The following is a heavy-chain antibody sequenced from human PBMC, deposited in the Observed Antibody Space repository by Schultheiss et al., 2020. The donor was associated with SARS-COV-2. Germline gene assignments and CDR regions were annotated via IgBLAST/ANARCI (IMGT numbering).Heavy chain of an antibody. J-gene: IGHJ6*02. V-gene: IGHV3-30*12. CDR3: ASEGNLYGLDV. CDR2: ISYDGSNK. Sequence: GGSLRLSCAASGFTFSSYSMNWVRQAPGKGLEWVAVISYDGSNKYYADSVKGRFTIFRDHAKNTLYMQMNGLRVEDTAVYYCASEGNLYGLDVWGQGTTVTVSS. CDR1: GFTFSSYS.